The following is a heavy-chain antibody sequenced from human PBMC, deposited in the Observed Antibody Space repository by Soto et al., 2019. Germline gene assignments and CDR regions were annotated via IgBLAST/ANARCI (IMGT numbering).Heavy chain of an antibody. V-gene: IGHV1-2*02. CDR2: INPATGAA. Sequence: QLHLVQSGAVVKKPGASVTVSCSASGYPVTAYYMHWVRQAPGRGLEWMGGINPATGAAKYTQTFQGRGTMTRDTSTSTVFMDLGGLTSEDTAVFYCARGGGVGVAGSAAFDMWGQGTLVTVSS. CDR3: ARGGGVGVAGSAAFDM. CDR1: GYPVTAYY. D-gene: IGHD3-3*01. J-gene: IGHJ3*02.